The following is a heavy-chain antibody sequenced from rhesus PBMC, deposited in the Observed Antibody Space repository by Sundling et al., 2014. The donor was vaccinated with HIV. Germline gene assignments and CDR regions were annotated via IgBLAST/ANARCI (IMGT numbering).Heavy chain of an antibody. Sequence: EVQLVESGGGLVQPGGSLRLSCVASGFTFSNYAMQWVRQAPGKGLEWVGGIDPGGETYFGDAVKGRFTISRDTAKNSLYLQMNSLRAEDTAFYYCARDLYSNYACFDYWGQGVLVTVSS. J-gene: IGHJ4*01. D-gene: IGHD4-23*01. V-gene: IGHV3-72*01. CDR1: GFTFSNYA. CDR2: IDPGGET. CDR3: ARDLYSNYACFDY.